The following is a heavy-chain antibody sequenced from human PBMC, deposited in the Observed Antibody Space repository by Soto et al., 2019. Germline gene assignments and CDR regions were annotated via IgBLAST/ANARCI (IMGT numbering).Heavy chain of an antibody. CDR2: IYPGDSDT. V-gene: IGHV5-51*01. CDR3: ARSHWLAYGMDV. J-gene: IGHJ6*02. D-gene: IGHD3-22*01. Sequence: WVRQMPGKGLEWMWIIYPGDSDTNYSPSFQGQVTISADKSISTSSLQRSTLKASDTAMYYCARSHWLAYGMDVWGQGTTVTVSS.